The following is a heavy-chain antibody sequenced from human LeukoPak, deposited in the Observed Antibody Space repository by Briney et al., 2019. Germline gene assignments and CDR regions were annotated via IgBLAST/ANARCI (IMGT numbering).Heavy chain of an antibody. CDR3: ARVGSMVRGNNYVDV. CDR1: GYTFTSYY. D-gene: IGHD3-10*01. V-gene: IGHV1-46*01. Sequence: GASVKVSCKASGYTFTSYYMHWVRQAPGQGLEWMGIINPSGGSTSYAQKFQGRVTMTRDMSTSTVYMELSSLRSEDTAVYYCARVGSMVRGNNYVDVWGKGTTVTVSS. J-gene: IGHJ6*03. CDR2: INPSGGST.